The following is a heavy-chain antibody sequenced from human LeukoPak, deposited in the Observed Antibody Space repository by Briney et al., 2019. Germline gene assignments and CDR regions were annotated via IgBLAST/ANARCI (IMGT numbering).Heavy chain of an antibody. D-gene: IGHD2-15*01. CDR3: ARHEGYSFDY. Sequence: NAGGALVLSCAASGFTFSSYIMTWVRQAPGKGLEWVSSMSRDGSYIHYADSVKGRFTISRDNAKQSLYLQMSSLRAEDTAVYYCARHEGYSFDYWGQGTLVTVSS. J-gene: IGHJ4*02. CDR1: GFTFSSYI. V-gene: IGHV3-21*01. CDR2: MSRDGSYI.